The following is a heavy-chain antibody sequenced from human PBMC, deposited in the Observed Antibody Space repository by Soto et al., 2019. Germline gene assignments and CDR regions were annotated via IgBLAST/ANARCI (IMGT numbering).Heavy chain of an antibody. V-gene: IGHV1-18*01. CDR2: ISAYNGNT. J-gene: IGHJ5*02. CDR1: GYTFTSYG. Sequence: QVQLVQSGAEVKKPGASVKVSCKASGYTFTSYGISWVRQAPGQGLEWMGWISAYNGNTNYAQKLQGRVTMTTDTATRTASMELRSLRSDATDVYSCARDGLVPAATQRVWFDPWGQGTLVTVSS. D-gene: IGHD2-2*01. CDR3: ARDGLVPAATQRVWFDP.